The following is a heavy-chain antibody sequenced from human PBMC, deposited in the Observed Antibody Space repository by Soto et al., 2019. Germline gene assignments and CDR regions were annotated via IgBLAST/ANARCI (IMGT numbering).Heavy chain of an antibody. J-gene: IGHJ2*01. CDR2: IIPIFGTV. CDR3: ARGNHRWLQLWYFDL. CDR1: GGTFSNYX. V-gene: IGHV1-69*12. D-gene: IGHD5-12*01. Sequence: QVXLVXSXXXVXXXGSXVKVSCKASGGTFSNYXISWVRQAPGXGLEWMGGIIPIFGTVNYAQKFQGRVTITADESTSTAYMELSSLRSEDTAVYYCARGNHRWLQLWYFDLWGRGTLVTVSS.